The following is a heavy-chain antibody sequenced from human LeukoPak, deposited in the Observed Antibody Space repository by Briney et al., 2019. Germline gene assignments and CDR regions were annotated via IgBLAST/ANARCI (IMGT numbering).Heavy chain of an antibody. CDR1: GGSISSSSYY. CDR2: IYYSGST. Sequence: SETLSLTCTVSGGSISSSSYYWGWIRQPPGKGLEWIGSIYYSGSTYYNPSLKSRVTISVDTSKNQFSLKLSSVTAADTAVYYCSRAIDPQRIAAAGRGPKYFDYWGQGTLVTVSS. CDR3: SRAIDPQRIAAAGRGPKYFDY. D-gene: IGHD6-13*01. J-gene: IGHJ4*02. V-gene: IGHV4-39*07.